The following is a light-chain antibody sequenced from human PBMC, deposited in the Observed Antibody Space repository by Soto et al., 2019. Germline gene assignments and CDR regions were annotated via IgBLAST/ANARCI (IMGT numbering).Light chain of an antibody. CDR1: QSISVY. J-gene: IGKJ5*01. Sequence: DIQMTQSTSSLSASVGDRVTITCRSSQSISVYLNWYQHKPRRAPKLLIYATSTLQSGVPSRFSGGGSGTDFTLTISSLQPEDFATYYCQQSYGRPPITFAQGTRLEVK. CDR2: ATS. CDR3: QQSYGRPPIT. V-gene: IGKV1-39*01.